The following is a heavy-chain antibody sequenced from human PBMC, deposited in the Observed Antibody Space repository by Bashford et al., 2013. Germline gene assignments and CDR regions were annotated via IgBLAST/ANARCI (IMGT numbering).Heavy chain of an antibody. CDR1: GGSFSGYY. CDR3: ARQFKAQSLVDYHYSYGMDV. V-gene: IGHV4-34*01. D-gene: IGHD2-8*02. Sequence: SSETLSLTCAVYGGSFSGYYWSWIRQPPGKGLEWIGYIYYSGSTDYNPSLKSRVTISVDTSKEQFSLKLSSVTAADTAVYYCARQFKAQSLVDYHYSYGMDVVGPRDHGHRLL. CDR2: IYYSGST. J-gene: IGHJ6*02.